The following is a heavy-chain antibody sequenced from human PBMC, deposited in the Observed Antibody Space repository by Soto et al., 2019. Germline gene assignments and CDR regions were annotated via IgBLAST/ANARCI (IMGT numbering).Heavy chain of an antibody. Sequence: GLEWVSAISGSGGSTYYADSVKGRFTISRDNSKNTLYLQMNSLRAEDTAVYYCAKGDYYDSSGYYYSRGHDAFDIWGRGTMVTVSS. D-gene: IGHD3-22*01. CDR3: AKGDYYDSSGYYYSRGHDAFDI. CDR2: ISGSGGST. J-gene: IGHJ3*02. V-gene: IGHV3-23*01.